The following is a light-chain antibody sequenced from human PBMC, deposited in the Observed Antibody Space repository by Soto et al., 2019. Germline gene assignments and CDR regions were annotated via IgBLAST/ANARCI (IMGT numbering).Light chain of an antibody. Sequence: QSVLTQPPSVSGAPGQRVTISCNGTSSNIGAGYDVYWYQQLPGTAPKLLIYGNSNRPSGVPDRFSGSKSGTSASLAITGLQAEDEADYYCQSYDSSLTGLWVFGGGTKVTVL. J-gene: IGLJ3*02. V-gene: IGLV1-40*01. CDR1: SSNIGAGYD. CDR2: GNS. CDR3: QSYDSSLTGLWV.